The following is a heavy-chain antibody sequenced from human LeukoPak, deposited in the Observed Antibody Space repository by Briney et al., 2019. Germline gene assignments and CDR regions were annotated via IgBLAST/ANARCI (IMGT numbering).Heavy chain of an antibody. J-gene: IGHJ4*02. D-gene: IGHD2-2*01. CDR1: GYTFTGYY. Sequence: ASVKVSCKASGYTFTGYYMHWVRQAPGQGLEWMGWINPNSGGTNYAQKFQSRVTMTRDTSISTAYMELSRLRSDDTAVYYCARDTSVVPAAMLDYWGQGTLVTVSS. CDR3: ARDTSVVPAAMLDY. CDR2: INPNSGGT. V-gene: IGHV1-2*02.